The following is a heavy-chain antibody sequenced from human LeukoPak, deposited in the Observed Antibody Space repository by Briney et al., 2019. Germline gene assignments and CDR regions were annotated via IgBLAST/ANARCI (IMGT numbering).Heavy chain of an antibody. CDR3: AKDHDSSGYYFFDY. D-gene: IGHD3-22*01. V-gene: IGHV3-23*01. CDR2: ISGSGGST. CDR1: GFTFSSYA. J-gene: IGHJ4*02. Sequence: GGSLRLSCAASGFTFSSYAMSWVRQAPGKGLEWVSAISGSGGSTYYADSVKGRFTISRDNSKNTLYLQMNSLRAEDTVVYYCAKDHDSSGYYFFDYWGQGTLVTVSS.